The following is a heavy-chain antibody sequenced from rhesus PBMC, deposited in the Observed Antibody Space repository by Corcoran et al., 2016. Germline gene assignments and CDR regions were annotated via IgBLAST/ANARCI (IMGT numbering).Heavy chain of an antibody. CDR2: IYGSGGST. V-gene: IGHV4-160*01. CDR1: GGSISSNY. D-gene: IGHD3-3*01. CDR3: ARDAHFWTGSNDY. J-gene: IGHJ4*01. Sequence: QLQLQESGPGLVKPSETLSLTCAVSGGSISSNYWSWIRQPPGKGLEWIGGIYGSGGSTEYNPSPKSRVTISKDTSKNQFSLKLSSVTAADTAVYYCARDAHFWTGSNDYWGQGVLVTVSS.